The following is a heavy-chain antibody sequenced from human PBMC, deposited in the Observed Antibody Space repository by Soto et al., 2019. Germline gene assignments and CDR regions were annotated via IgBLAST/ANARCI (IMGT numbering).Heavy chain of an antibody. V-gene: IGHV4-4*07. Sequence: SETLSLTCNVSGASLSVYYWSLIRQPPGKGLEWIGRIYATGSSDYNPSLKSRITISVDMSKKQFSLTLRSVTAADTAMYYCVRDGTKNLRDWFDPWGQGILVTVXS. CDR3: VRDGTKNLRDWFDP. D-gene: IGHD1-1*01. J-gene: IGHJ5*02. CDR1: GASLSVYY. CDR2: IYATGSS.